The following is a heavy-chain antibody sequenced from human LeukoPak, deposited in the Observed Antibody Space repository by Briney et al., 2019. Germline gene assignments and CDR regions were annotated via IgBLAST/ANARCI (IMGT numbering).Heavy chain of an antibody. CDR3: ARRSAVFHAFDI. CDR2: IYYSGST. D-gene: IGHD6-19*01. V-gene: IGHV4-39*01. J-gene: IGHJ3*02. CDR1: GGSISSSSYS. Sequence: SETLSLTCTVSGGSISSSSYSWGWIRQPPGKGLEWIGSIYYSGSTYYNPSLQSRVTISRDTSKNQFSLKLNSVTAADTALFYCARRSAVFHAFDIWGQGTMVTVSS.